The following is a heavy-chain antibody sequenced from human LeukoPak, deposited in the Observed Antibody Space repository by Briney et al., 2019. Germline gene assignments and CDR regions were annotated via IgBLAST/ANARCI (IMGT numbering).Heavy chain of an antibody. J-gene: IGHJ4*02. Sequence: SETLSLTCTVSGGSISSYYWSWIRQPPGKGLEWIGYIYYGGSTNYNPSLKSRVTISVDTSKNQFSLKLSSVTAADTAVYYCARNYYGEDYWGQGTLVTVSS. CDR2: IYYGGST. CDR1: GGSISSYY. V-gene: IGHV4-59*01. CDR3: ARNYYGEDY. D-gene: IGHD1-26*01.